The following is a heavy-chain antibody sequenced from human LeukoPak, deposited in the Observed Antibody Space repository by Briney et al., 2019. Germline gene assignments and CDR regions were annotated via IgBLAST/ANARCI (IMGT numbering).Heavy chain of an antibody. V-gene: IGHV4-59*12. CDR2: IYYSGST. D-gene: IGHD2-2*01. Sequence: PSETLSLTCTVSGGSISSYYWSWIRQPPGKGLEWIGYIYYSGSTNYNPSLKSRVTISVDTSKNQFSLRLSSATAADTAVYYCARDCSTTNCYRYWGQGTLVTVSS. CDR3: ARDCSTTNCYRY. J-gene: IGHJ4*02. CDR1: GGSISSYY.